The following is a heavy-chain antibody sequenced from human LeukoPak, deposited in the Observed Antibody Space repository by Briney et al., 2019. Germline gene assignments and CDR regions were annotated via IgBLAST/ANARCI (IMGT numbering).Heavy chain of an antibody. V-gene: IGHV4-39*07. CDR3: ARSRKARMTNRRYYFDY. J-gene: IGHJ4*01. CDR1: GGSIISSDYH. D-gene: IGHD1-14*01. CDR2: INHSGST. Sequence: SETLSLTCTVSGGSIISSDYHWGWVRQPPGKGLEWIGEINHSGSTNYNPSLKSRVTISVDTSKNQFSLKLSSVTAADTAVYYCARSRKARMTNRRYYFDYWGQGTLVTVSS.